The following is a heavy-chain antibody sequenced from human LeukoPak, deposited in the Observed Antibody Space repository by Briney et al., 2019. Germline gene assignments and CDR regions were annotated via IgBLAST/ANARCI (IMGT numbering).Heavy chain of an antibody. CDR1: GFTFSSYS. V-gene: IGHV3-48*04. Sequence: PGGSLRLSCAASGFTFSSYSMNWVRQAPGKGLEWVSYISSSGSSIYYADSVKGRFTISRDNAKNSLYLQMNSLRAEDTAVYYCARDRRTQNYYFDYWGQGTLVTVSS. D-gene: IGHD2/OR15-2a*01. CDR3: ARDRRTQNYYFDY. CDR2: ISSSGSSI. J-gene: IGHJ4*02.